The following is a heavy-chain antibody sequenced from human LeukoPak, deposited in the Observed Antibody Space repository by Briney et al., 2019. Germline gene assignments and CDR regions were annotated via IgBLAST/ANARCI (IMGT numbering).Heavy chain of an antibody. CDR1: GGSISSYY. Sequence: SETLPLTCTVSGGSISSYYWSWIRRPAGKGLEWIGRIYSSGSTIYNPPLKSRVTMSVDTSKNQFSLKLSSVTAADTAVYYCARGLQTGGWNVFDYWGQGTLVTVSS. D-gene: IGHD1-1*01. J-gene: IGHJ4*02. CDR2: IYSSGST. V-gene: IGHV4-4*07. CDR3: ARGLQTGGWNVFDY.